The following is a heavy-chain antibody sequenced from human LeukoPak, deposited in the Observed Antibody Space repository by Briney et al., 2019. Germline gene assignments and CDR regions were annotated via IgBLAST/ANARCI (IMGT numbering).Heavy chain of an antibody. Sequence: PGGSLRLSCAASGFTFSTSWMSWVRQAPGKGLEWVAVIWYDGSNKYYADSVKGRFTISRDNSKNTLYLQMNSLRVEDTAVYYCASILGVDYWGQGTLVTVSS. D-gene: IGHD1-26*01. CDR3: ASILGVDY. J-gene: IGHJ4*02. CDR2: IWYDGSNK. V-gene: IGHV3-33*08. CDR1: GFTFSTSW.